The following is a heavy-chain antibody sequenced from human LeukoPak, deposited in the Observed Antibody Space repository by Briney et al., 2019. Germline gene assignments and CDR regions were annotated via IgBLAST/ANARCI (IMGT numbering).Heavy chain of an antibody. J-gene: IGHJ1*01. Sequence: GGSLRLSCAASGFTFSNAWMSWVRQAPGKGLEWVGRIKSKTDGGTTDYAAPVKGRFTISRDDSKNTLYLQMNSLKTEDTAVYYCTTDAYYYDSSDFQHWGQGTLVTVSS. CDR2: IKSKTDGGTT. V-gene: IGHV3-15*01. CDR3: TTDAYYYDSSDFQH. D-gene: IGHD3-22*01. CDR1: GFTFSNAW.